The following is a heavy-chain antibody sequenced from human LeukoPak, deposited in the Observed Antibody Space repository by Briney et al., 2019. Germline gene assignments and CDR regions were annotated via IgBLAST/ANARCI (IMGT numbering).Heavy chain of an antibody. V-gene: IGHV3-30*18. D-gene: IGHD3-10*01. Sequence: GGSLRLSCAASGFTFSSYGMHWVRQAPGKGLEWVAVTSYDGSKKYYADSVKGRFTISRDNSKNTLYLQMNSLRAEDTAVYYCAKWAKSGALDIWGQGTLVTVSS. J-gene: IGHJ3*02. CDR1: GFTFSSYG. CDR2: TSYDGSKK. CDR3: AKWAKSGALDI.